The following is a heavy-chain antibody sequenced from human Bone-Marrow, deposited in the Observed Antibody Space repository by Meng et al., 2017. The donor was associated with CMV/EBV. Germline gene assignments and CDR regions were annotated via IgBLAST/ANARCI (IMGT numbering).Heavy chain of an antibody. Sequence: SVKVSCKASGGTFSSYAISWVRQAPGQGLEWMGGIIPIFGTANYAQKFQGRVTITTYESTSTAYMELSSLRTEDTAVYYCASRAQLVPDYWGQGTLVTVSS. CDR1: GGTFSSYA. CDR2: IIPIFGTA. CDR3: ASRAQLVPDY. V-gene: IGHV1-69*05. J-gene: IGHJ4*02. D-gene: IGHD6-6*01.